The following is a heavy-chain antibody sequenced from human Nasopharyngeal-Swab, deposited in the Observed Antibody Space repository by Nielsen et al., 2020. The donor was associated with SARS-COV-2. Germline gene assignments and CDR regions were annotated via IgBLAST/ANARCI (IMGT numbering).Heavy chain of an antibody. Sequence: ASVKVSCKASGYTFTGYYMHWVRQAPGQGLEWMGWINPNSGGTNYAQKFQGRVTMTRDTSISTAYMELSRLRSDDTAVYYCARGGDPREVVAATDCFDPWGQGTLVTVSS. V-gene: IGHV1-2*02. CDR3: ARGGDPREVVAATDCFDP. CDR2: INPNSGGT. J-gene: IGHJ5*02. D-gene: IGHD2-15*01. CDR1: GYTFTGYY.